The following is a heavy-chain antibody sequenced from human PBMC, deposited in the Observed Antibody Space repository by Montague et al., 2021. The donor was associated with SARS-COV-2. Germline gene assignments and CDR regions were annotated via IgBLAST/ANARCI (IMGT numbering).Heavy chain of an antibody. J-gene: IGHJ2*01. CDR1: GFAFNNFA. Sequence: SLRLSCAASGFAFNNFAMTWVRQPPGKGLEWVSSIFGSGAGTYYADSVKGRFTISRDNSRNTVYLQMNSLRAEDTAKYYCAKQTGAGAIVYWYFDLWGRGTMVSVSS. CDR3: AKQTGAGAIVYWYFDL. CDR2: IFGSGAGT. V-gene: IGHV3-23*01. D-gene: IGHD6-25*01.